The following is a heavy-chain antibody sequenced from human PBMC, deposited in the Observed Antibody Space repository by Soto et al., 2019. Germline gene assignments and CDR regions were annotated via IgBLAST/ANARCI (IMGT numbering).Heavy chain of an antibody. CDR1: GFTFSSYS. V-gene: IGHV3-21*01. Sequence: EVQLVESGGGLVKPGGSLRLSCAASGFTFSSYSMNWVRQAPGKGLEWVSSISSSSSYIYYADSVKGRFTISRDNAKNSLYLQMNSLRAEDTAVYYCARGVDTKAPTFHYGMDVWGQGTTVTVSS. J-gene: IGHJ6*02. CDR2: ISSSSSYI. CDR3: ARGVDTKAPTFHYGMDV. D-gene: IGHD5-18*01.